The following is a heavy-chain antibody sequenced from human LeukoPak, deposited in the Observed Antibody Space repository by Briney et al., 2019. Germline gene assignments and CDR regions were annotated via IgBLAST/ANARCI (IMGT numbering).Heavy chain of an antibody. V-gene: IGHV4-59*01. CDR3: ARDRPPFRNWFDP. CDR1: GGSISSYY. CDR2: IYNSGST. J-gene: IGHJ5*02. Sequence: SETLSLTCTVSGGSISSYYWSWIRQPPGKGLEWLGYIYNSGSTNYNPSLKSRVTISVDTSKNQFSLKLRSVTAADTAVYYCARDRPPFRNWFDPWGQGTLVTVSS.